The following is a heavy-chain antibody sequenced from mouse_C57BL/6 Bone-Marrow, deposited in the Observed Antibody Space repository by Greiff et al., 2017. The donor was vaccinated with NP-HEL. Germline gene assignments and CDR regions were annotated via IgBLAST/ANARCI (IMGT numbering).Heavy chain of an antibody. CDR3: ARREFYYGSSYGYWYFDV. D-gene: IGHD1-1*01. V-gene: IGHV1-80*01. Sequence: QVQLKQSGAELVKPGASVKISCKASGYAFSSYWMNWVKQRPGTGLEWIGQIYPGDGDTNYNGKFKGKATLTADKSSSTAYMQLSSLTSEDSAVYFCARREFYYGSSYGYWYFDVWGTGTTVTVSS. J-gene: IGHJ1*03. CDR1: GYAFSSYW. CDR2: IYPGDGDT.